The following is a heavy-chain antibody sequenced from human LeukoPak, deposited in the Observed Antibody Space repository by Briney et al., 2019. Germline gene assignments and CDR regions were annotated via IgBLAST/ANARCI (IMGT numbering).Heavy chain of an antibody. CDR3: AKDLGYCSSTSCYWYYYYMDV. J-gene: IGHJ6*03. Sequence: GGSLRLSCAASGFTFSSYWMHWVRQAPGKGLVWVSRINSDGSSTRYADSVKGRFTISRDNTKNTLYLQMNSLRAEDTAVYYCAKDLGYCSSTSCYWYYYYMDVWGKGTTVTVSS. CDR1: GFTFSSYW. D-gene: IGHD2-2*01. V-gene: IGHV3-74*01. CDR2: INSDGSST.